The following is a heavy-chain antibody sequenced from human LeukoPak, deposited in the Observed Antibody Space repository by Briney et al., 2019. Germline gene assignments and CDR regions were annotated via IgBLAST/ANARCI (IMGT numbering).Heavy chain of an antibody. CDR3: ARGPGGYYYDSSGFFDY. Sequence: ASVKVSCKASGYSFTSYYMHWVRQAPGQGLEWMGSINPSGSSAAYAQKFQGRLTMTRDMFTSTAYMELSSLRSEDTAVYYCARGPGGYYYDSSGFFDYWGQGTLVTVSS. V-gene: IGHV1-46*01. CDR1: GYSFTSYY. CDR2: INPSGSSA. D-gene: IGHD3-22*01. J-gene: IGHJ4*02.